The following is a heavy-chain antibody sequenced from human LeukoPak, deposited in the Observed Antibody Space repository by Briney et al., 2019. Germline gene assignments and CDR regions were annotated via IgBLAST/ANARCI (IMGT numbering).Heavy chain of an antibody. J-gene: IGHJ4*02. CDR1: GGTFSSYA. V-gene: IGHV1-69*13. CDR3: ARDIRYSGYDWSGGFDY. Sequence: SVKVSCKASGGTFSSYAISWVRQAPGQGLEWMGGIIPIFGTANYAQKFQGRVTITADESTSTAYMELSSLRSEDTAVYYCARDIRYSGYDWSGGFDYWGQGTLVTVSS. CDR2: IIPIFGTA. D-gene: IGHD5-12*01.